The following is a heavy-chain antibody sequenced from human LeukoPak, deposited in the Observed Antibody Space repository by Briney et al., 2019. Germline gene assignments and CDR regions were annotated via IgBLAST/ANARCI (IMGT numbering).Heavy chain of an antibody. J-gene: IGHJ5*02. CDR2: IYYSGST. Sequence: LETLSLTCTVSGGSISSSSYYWGWIRQPPGKGLEWIGSIYYSGSTYYNPSLKSRVTISVDTSKNQFSLKLSSVTAADTAVYYCAREAFTFGEYNQFDPWGQGTLVTVSS. CDR3: AREAFTFGEYNQFDP. CDR1: GGSISSSSYY. V-gene: IGHV4-39*07. D-gene: IGHD3-10*01.